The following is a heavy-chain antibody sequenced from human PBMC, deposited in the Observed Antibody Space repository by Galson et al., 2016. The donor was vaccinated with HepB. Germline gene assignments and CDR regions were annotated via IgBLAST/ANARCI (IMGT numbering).Heavy chain of an antibody. Sequence: SLRLSCAASGFIFSNYAMDWVRQAPGKGLEWVSSISGAGGSTYYAGSVKGRFTISRDNSKNTLFLQMSSLRVKDTAVYFCAKDSRLKPSYHQHWGQGALVTVSS. V-gene: IGHV3-23*01. CDR3: AKDSRLKPSYHQH. CDR1: GFIFSNYA. CDR2: ISGAGGST. J-gene: IGHJ4*02. D-gene: IGHD5-18*01.